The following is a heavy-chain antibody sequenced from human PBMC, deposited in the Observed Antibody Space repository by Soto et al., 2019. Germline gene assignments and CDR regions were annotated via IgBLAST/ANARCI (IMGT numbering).Heavy chain of an antibody. J-gene: IGHJ4*02. CDR1: GYTFTGYY. D-gene: IGHD6-19*01. CDR3: ATPYSSGPFDY. CDR2: INPNSGGT. Sequence: ASVKVSCKASGYTFTGYYMHWVRRAPGQGLEWMGWINPNSGGTNYAQKFQGRVTMTRDTSISTAYMELSRLRSYDTAVYYCATPYSSGPFDYWGQGTLVTVSS. V-gene: IGHV1-2*02.